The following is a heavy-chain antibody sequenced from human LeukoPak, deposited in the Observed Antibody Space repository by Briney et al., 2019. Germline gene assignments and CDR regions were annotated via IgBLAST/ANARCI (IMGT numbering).Heavy chain of an antibody. J-gene: IGHJ3*02. CDR3: ARVKLRFLGWLGAFDI. D-gene: IGHD3-3*01. CDR1: GGSISSYY. V-gene: IGHV4-59*01. CDR2: IYYSGST. Sequence: SETLSLTCTVSGGSISSYYWSWLRQPPGKGLEWVGYIYYSGSTNYNPSLKSRVTISVDTSKNQFSLKLSSVTAADTAVYYCARVKLRFLGWLGAFDIWGQGTMVTVSS.